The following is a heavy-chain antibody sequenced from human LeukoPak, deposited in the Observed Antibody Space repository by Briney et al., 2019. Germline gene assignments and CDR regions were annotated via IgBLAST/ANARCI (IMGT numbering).Heavy chain of an antibody. CDR2: IRSKANSYAT. J-gene: IGHJ4*02. CDR3: TSYTIAAAGPAVDY. D-gene: IGHD6-13*01. V-gene: IGHV3-73*01. CDR1: GFTFSGSA. Sequence: PGGSLRLSCAASGFTFSGSAMHWVRQASGTGLEWVGRIRSKANSYATAYAASVKGRFTISRDDSKNTAYLQMNRLKTEDTAVYYCTSYTIAAAGPAVDYWGQGTLVTVSS.